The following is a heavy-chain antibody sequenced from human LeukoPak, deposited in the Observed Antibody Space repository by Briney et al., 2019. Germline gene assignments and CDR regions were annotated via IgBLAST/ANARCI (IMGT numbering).Heavy chain of an antibody. CDR2: FNPTSGGT. CDR1: GYTFTSYY. CDR3: ARVYYYYDSSGILTLYFDY. D-gene: IGHD3-22*01. J-gene: IGHJ4*02. V-gene: IGHV1-2*02. Sequence: ASVKVSCKTSGYTFTSYYMHWGRQAPGQGLEWMGWFNPTSGGTNYAQKFQGRVTMTRDTSTSTAYMELSRLRSDDTAVYYCARVYYYYDSSGILTLYFDYWGQGTLVTVSS.